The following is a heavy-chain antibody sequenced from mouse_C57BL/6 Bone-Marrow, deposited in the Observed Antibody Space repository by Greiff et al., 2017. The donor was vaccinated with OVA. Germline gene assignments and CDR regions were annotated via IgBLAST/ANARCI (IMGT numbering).Heavy chain of an antibody. CDR3: ARGNFGSSFYAMDY. Sequence: EVKVEESVAELVRPGASVKLSCTASGFNIKNTYMHWVKQRPEQGLEWIGRIDPANDNTKYAPKFQGKATMTADTSSNTAYLQLSSLSSEDTAVYGCARGNFGSSFYAMDYWGQGTSVTVSS. D-gene: IGHD1-1*01. CDR1: GFNIKNTY. V-gene: IGHV14-3*01. J-gene: IGHJ4*01. CDR2: IDPANDNT.